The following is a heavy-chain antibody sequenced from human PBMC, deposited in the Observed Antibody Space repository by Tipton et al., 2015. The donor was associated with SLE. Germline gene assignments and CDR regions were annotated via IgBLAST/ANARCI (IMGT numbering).Heavy chain of an antibody. V-gene: IGHV3-30*12. CDR2: IQYNGGNK. CDR3: ARGGKVRFDR. D-gene: IGHD4-23*01. J-gene: IGHJ4*02. CDR1: GFTFSSFD. Sequence: SLRLSCAASGFTFSSFDMYWVRQTPGRGLEWVASIQYNGGNKHYADSVTGRLTISRDNAKNSLYLQMNSLRAEDTGVYYCARGGKVRFDRWGQGTLVTVSS.